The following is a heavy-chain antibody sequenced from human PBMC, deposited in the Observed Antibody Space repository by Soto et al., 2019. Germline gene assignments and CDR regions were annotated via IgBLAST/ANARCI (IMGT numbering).Heavy chain of an antibody. V-gene: IGHV4-31*02. Sequence: SETLSLTXTVSGGSISSGGYYWSWIRQHPGKGLEWIGYIYYSGSTYYNPSLKSRVTISVDTSKNQFSLKLSSVTAADTAVYYCARGWIQLEPYYYYGMDVWGQGTTVTVSS. CDR3: ARGWIQLEPYYYYGMDV. CDR1: GGSISSGGYY. D-gene: IGHD5-18*01. CDR2: IYYSGST. J-gene: IGHJ6*02.